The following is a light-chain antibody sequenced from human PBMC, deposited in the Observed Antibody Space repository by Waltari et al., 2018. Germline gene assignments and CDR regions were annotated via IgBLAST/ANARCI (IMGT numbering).Light chain of an antibody. CDR3: HQRHSWPIT. CDR2: DAS. Sequence: DIMFTQSSVTLSLSPGERATLSCRASQSFFTYLAWYQHKPGQAPRLLIYDASNRATGIPARFSGSGSGTDFTLTISSLEPEDFAVYYCHQRHSWPITFGQGTRLEIK. J-gene: IGKJ5*01. CDR1: QSFFTY. V-gene: IGKV3-11*01.